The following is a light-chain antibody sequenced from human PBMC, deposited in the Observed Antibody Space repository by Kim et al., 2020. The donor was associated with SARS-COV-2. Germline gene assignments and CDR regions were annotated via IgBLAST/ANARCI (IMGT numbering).Light chain of an antibody. CDR3: LQDYTYPLT. CDR2: AAV. V-gene: IGKV1-6*01. CDR1: QGVRSD. J-gene: IGKJ4*01. Sequence: VSVETRVTIPCRASQGVRSDLGWYQQKPGKAPKVLIYAAVGLQTGVPSRFSGSQSGTVFTLTISSLQPEDSATYYCLQDYTYPLTFGGGTKVDIK.